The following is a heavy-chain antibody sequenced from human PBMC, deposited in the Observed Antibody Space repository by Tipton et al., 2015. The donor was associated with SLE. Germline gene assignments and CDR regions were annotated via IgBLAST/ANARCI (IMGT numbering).Heavy chain of an antibody. D-gene: IGHD1-26*01. J-gene: IGHJ2*01. CDR1: GGSISSYY. CDR2: IYYSGNT. Sequence: TLSLTCTVSGGSISSYYWSWIRQPPGKGLEWIGFIYYSGNTNYNPSLKSRVTISVDTSKNQFSLKLSSVTAADTAVYYCARGSYGDNWYFDLWGRGTLVTVSS. CDR3: ARGSYGDNWYFDL. V-gene: IGHV4-59*08.